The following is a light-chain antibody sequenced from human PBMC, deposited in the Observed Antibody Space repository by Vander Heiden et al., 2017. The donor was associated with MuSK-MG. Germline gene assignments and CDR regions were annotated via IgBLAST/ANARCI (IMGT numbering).Light chain of an antibody. J-gene: IGKJ1*01. CDR1: QSVSSSY. V-gene: IGKV3-20*01. Sequence: EVVLTRSPRPLSFSPGERATLSCRASQSVSSSYLAWYQQKPGQAPRLLIYGASSRATGIPDRFSDSGSGTDFTLTISRLEPEDFAVYYCQQYGSARWTFGQGTKVEIK. CDR2: GAS. CDR3: QQYGSARWT.